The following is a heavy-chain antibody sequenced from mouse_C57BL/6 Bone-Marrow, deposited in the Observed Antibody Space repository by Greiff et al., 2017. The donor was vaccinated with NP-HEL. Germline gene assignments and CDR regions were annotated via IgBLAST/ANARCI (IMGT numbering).Heavy chain of an antibody. V-gene: IGHV7-1*01. CDR3: AGYDYDENLFAY. CDR1: GFTFSDFY. J-gene: IGHJ3*01. CDR2: SRNKANDYTT. D-gene: IGHD2-4*01. Sequence: EVQLVESGGGLVQSGRSLRLSCATSGFTFSDFYMEWVRQAPGKGLEWIAASRNKANDYTTEYSASVKGRFIVSRDTSQSILYLQMNALRAEDTAIYYCAGYDYDENLFAYWGQGTLVTVSA.